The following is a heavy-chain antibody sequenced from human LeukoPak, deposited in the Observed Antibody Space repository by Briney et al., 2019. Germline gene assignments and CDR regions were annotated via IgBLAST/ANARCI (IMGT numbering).Heavy chain of an antibody. D-gene: IGHD3-16*01. V-gene: IGHV4-59*01. Sequence: PSETLSLTCTVWGGSISSYYWSWIRQPPGKGLVWIGYIYYSGSTNYNPSLKSRVTISVDTYKNQFSLKLSSVTAADTAVYYCARGPSGGVDNWFDPWGQGTLVTVSS. J-gene: IGHJ5*02. CDR3: ARGPSGGVDNWFDP. CDR2: IYYSGST. CDR1: GGSISSYY.